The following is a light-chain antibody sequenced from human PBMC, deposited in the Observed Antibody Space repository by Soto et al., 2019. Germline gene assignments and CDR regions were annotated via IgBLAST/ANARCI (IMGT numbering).Light chain of an antibody. V-gene: IGLV2-14*01. CDR1: SSDVGGYNY. CDR3: SSYTSISTLNV. Sequence: SVLTQPASLSGSPGQSITISCTGTSSDVGGYNYVSWYQQHPGKAPKLMIYEVSNRPSGVSNRFSGSKSGNTASLTISGLQAEDEADYYCSSYTSISTLNVSGTATKVX. CDR2: EVS. J-gene: IGLJ1*01.